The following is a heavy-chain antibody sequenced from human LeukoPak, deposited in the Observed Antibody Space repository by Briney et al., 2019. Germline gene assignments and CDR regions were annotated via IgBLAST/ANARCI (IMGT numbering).Heavy chain of an antibody. D-gene: IGHD5-12*01. CDR2: INPQSGGT. CDR1: GYTFTGYY. CDR3: ARVSGYHWESSYDY. V-gene: IGHV1-2*02. Sequence: ASVKVSCKPSGYTFTGYYIQWVRQAPGQGLEWMGWINPQSGGTDYAQKFQGRVTMTRDTSISTAYMELSRLRSDDTAVYYCARVSGYHWESSYDYWGQGTLVTVSS. J-gene: IGHJ4*02.